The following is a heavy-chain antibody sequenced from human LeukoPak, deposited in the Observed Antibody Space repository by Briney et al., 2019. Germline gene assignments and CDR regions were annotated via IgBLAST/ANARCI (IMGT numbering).Heavy chain of an antibody. Sequence: ASLKVSCKAPGDTFTDYYIHCVRQAPGQGVCCMGGIDPDSGGTKYGQKVQGGVTMTRDTSINTAYMELSRLRSDDTAVYYCAREYYDSSGIKYAFDIWGQGTMVTVSS. CDR2: IDPDSGGT. J-gene: IGHJ3*02. CDR1: GDTFTDYY. CDR3: AREYYDSSGIKYAFDI. D-gene: IGHD3-22*01. V-gene: IGHV1-2*02.